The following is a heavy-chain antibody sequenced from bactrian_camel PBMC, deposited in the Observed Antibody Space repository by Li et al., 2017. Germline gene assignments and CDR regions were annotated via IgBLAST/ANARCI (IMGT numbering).Heavy chain of an antibody. D-gene: IGHD2*01. CDR1: GFSFSSYW. J-gene: IGHJ4*01. V-gene: IGHV3S1*01. CDR2: IYTGGGST. CDR3: AAEPFGYWSSGCGRDGNDYNY. Sequence: HVQLVESGGGLVQPGGALNLSCEASGFSFSSYWMYWVRQAPGKEREGVAAIYTGGGSTHYADSVKGRFTISQDNAKNALYLQMNSLKPEDTAMYYCAAEPFGYWSSGCGRDGNDYNYWGQGTQVTVS.